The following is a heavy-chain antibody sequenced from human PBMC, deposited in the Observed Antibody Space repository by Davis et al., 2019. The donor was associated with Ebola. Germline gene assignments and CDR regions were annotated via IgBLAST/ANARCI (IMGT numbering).Heavy chain of an antibody. CDR3: ARDQQWLAPGYFDY. V-gene: IGHV4-39*07. J-gene: IGHJ4*02. CDR2: IYYSGST. D-gene: IGHD6-19*01. Sequence: SETLSLTCTVSGGSISSSSYYWGWIRQPPGKGLEWIGSIYYSGSTNYNPSLKSRVTISVDKSKNQFSLKLSSVTATDTAVYYCARDQQWLAPGYFDYWGQGTLVTVSS. CDR1: GGSISSSSYY.